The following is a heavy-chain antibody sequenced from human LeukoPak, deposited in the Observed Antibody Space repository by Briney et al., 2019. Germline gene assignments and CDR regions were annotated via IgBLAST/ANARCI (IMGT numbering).Heavy chain of an antibody. CDR1: GFTFSSAA. J-gene: IGHJ3*01. CDR2: IRSSGGST. Sequence: SGGSLRLSCAASGFTFSSAAMTWVRQSPGKGLEWVSLIRSSGGSTYYADSVKGRFTISRDNSKNTLSLQMNSLGVEDTAIYFCAKDIQLSTWGLGTMVTVSS. D-gene: IGHD5-24*01. V-gene: IGHV3-23*01. CDR3: AKDIQLST.